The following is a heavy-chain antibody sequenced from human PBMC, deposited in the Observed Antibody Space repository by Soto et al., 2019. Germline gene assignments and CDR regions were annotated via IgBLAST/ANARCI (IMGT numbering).Heavy chain of an antibody. J-gene: IGHJ6*02. CDR1: GGSISSYY. V-gene: IGHV4-59*12. Sequence: SETLSLTCTVSGGSISSYYWSWIRQPPGKGLEWIGYIYYSGSTYYNPSLKSRVTISVDRSKNQFSLKLSSVTAADTAVYYCARVAVRVYGMDVWGQGTTVTVSS. D-gene: IGHD3-10*01. CDR3: ARVAVRVYGMDV. CDR2: IYYSGST.